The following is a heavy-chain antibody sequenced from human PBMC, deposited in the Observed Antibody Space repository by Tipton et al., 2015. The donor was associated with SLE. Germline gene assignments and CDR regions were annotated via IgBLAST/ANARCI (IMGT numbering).Heavy chain of an antibody. V-gene: IGHV4-59*08. CDR2: IYYSGSP. J-gene: IGHJ4*02. CDR1: GGSISNYF. Sequence: GLVKPSETLSLTCTVSGGSISNYFWSWIRQPPGKGLEWIGNIYYSGSPYYNPSLKSRVTISVDTSKNQFSLKLSSVTAADTAVYYCARHMITGGEFDYWGQGTLVTVSS. D-gene: IGHD3-16*01. CDR3: ARHMITGGEFDY.